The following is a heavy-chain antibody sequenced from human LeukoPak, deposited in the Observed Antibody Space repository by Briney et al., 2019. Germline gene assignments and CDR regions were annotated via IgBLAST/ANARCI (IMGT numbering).Heavy chain of an antibody. D-gene: IGHD6-13*01. V-gene: IGHV1-8*03. CDR1: GYTFTSYG. J-gene: IGHJ5*02. CDR2: MNPNSGNT. Sequence: ASVKVSCKASGYTFTSYGISWVRQATGQGLEWMGWMNPNSGNTGYAQKFQGRVTITRNTSISTAYMELSSLRSEDTAVYYCARGRKKAAAGTGAYNWFDPWGQGTLVTVSS. CDR3: ARGRKKAAAGTGAYNWFDP.